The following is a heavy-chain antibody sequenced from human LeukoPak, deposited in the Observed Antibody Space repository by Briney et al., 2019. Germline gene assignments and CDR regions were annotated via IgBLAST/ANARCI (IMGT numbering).Heavy chain of an antibody. CDR3: ARGRPPSMVRGVITFWFDP. CDR1: GGSFSGYY. J-gene: IGHJ5*02. CDR2: INHSGST. D-gene: IGHD3-10*01. Sequence: SETLSLTCAVYGGSFSGYYWSWIRQPPGKGLEWIGEINHSGSTNYNPSLKSRVTISVDTSKNQFSLKLSSVTAADTAVYYCARGRPPSMVRGVITFWFDPWGQGTLVTVSS. V-gene: IGHV4-34*01.